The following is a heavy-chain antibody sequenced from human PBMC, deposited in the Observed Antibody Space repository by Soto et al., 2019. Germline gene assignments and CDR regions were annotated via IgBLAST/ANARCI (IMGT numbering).Heavy chain of an antibody. CDR2: IIPIFGTA. J-gene: IGHJ4*02. Sequence: ASVKVSCKASGGTFSSYAISWVRQAPGQGLEWMGGIIPIFGTANYAQKFQGRVTITADESTSTAYMELSSLRSEDTAVYYCARDAHDYGDFDYWGQGTLVTV. V-gene: IGHV1-69*13. D-gene: IGHD4-17*01. CDR1: GGTFSSYA. CDR3: ARDAHDYGDFDY.